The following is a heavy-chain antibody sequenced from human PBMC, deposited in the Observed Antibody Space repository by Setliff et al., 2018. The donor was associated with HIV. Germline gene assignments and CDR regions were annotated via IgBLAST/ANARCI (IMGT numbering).Heavy chain of an antibody. D-gene: IGHD3-10*01. CDR3: ARDRYAGEIDY. CDR1: GGSFSGYY. J-gene: IGHJ4*02. CDR2: INHSGST. V-gene: IGHV4-34*01. Sequence: PSETLSLTCAVYGGSFSGYYWNWIRQPPGKGLEWIGEINHSGSTNYNPSLKSRVTMAVDTSKNQFSLKLSSVTAADTAVYYCARDRYAGEIDYWGQGTLVTVSS.